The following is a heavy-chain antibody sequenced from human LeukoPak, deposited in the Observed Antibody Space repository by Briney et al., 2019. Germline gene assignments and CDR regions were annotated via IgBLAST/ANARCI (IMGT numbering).Heavy chain of an antibody. Sequence: GGSLRLSCVASGFTFSNYGMNWVRQAPGKGMEWLAIISSDGNTKSYADKMKGRFSISRDNFRDTVFLEVSTLRPEDTGLYYCVRDLTSGARFDFWGQGTLVTVSA. CDR3: VRDLTSGARFDF. CDR2: ISSDGNTK. J-gene: IGHJ4*02. D-gene: IGHD3-9*01. CDR1: GFTFSNYG. V-gene: IGHV3-30*03.